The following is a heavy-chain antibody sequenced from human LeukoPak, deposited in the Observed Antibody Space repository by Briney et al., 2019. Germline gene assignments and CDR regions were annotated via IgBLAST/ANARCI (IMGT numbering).Heavy chain of an antibody. V-gene: IGHV3-21*01. Sequence: GGSLRLSCAASGFTFSSYSMNWVRQAPGKGLEWVSSISSSSSYIYYADSVKGRFTISRDNAKNSLYLQMNSLRAEDTAVYYCARDLQMDRGVDGLAYYYYYMDVWGKGTTVTIFS. J-gene: IGHJ6*03. CDR2: ISSSSSYI. CDR3: ARDLQMDRGVDGLAYYYYYMDV. CDR1: GFTFSSYS. D-gene: IGHD3-10*01.